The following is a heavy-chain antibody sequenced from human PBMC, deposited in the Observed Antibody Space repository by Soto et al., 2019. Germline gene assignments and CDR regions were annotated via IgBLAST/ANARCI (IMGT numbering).Heavy chain of an antibody. CDR3: ARERPTKTGDEDDAFDI. Sequence: ASVKVSCKASGYTFTGYYMHWVRQAPGQGLEWMGWINPNSGGTNYAQKFQGWVTMTRDTSISTAYMELSRLRSDDTAVYYWARERPTKTGDEDDAFDIWGQGTMVTVSS. J-gene: IGHJ3*02. V-gene: IGHV1-2*04. D-gene: IGHD7-27*01. CDR1: GYTFTGYY. CDR2: INPNSGGT.